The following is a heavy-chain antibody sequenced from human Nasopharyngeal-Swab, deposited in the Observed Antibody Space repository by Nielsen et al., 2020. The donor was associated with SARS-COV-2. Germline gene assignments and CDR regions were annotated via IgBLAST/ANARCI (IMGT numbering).Heavy chain of an antibody. CDR2: ISSSGSTI. V-gene: IGHV3-48*03. Sequence: GESLKISCAASGFTFSSYEMNWVRQAPGKGLEWVSYISSSGSTIYYADSVKGRFTISRDNAKNSLYLQMNSLRAKDTAVYYCARTSQEALYYDFWSGYPPMAGMDVWGQGTTVTVSS. CDR1: GFTFSSYE. D-gene: IGHD3-3*01. CDR3: ARTSQEALYYDFWSGYPPMAGMDV. J-gene: IGHJ6*02.